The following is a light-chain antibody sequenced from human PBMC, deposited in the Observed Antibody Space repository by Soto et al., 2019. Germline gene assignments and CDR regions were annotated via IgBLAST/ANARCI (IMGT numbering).Light chain of an antibody. CDR3: ASWDDTLNGV. Sequence: QAVVTQPPSASGTPGQRVTISCSGSSPNIGRNTVNWYQQFPGSAPKVLIYRNDQRPSGVPDRFSGSKSGTSASLAISGLQSEDEADYYCASWDDTLNGVFGGGTKLTVL. CDR2: RND. J-gene: IGLJ3*02. V-gene: IGLV1-44*01. CDR1: SPNIGRNT.